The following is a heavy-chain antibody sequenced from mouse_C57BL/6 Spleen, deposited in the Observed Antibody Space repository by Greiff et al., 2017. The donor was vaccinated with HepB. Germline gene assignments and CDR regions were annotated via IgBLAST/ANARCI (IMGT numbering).Heavy chain of an antibody. V-gene: IGHV1-69*01. CDR3: ARLGYGSSLDY. Sequence: QVQLQQPGAELVMPGASVKLSCKASGYTFTSYWMHWVKQRPGQGLEWIGEIDPSDSYTNYNQKFKGKSTLTVDKSSSTAYMQLSSLTSEDSAVYYCARLGYGSSLDYWGQGTTLTVSS. CDR2: IDPSDSYT. CDR1: GYTFTSYW. D-gene: IGHD1-1*01. J-gene: IGHJ2*01.